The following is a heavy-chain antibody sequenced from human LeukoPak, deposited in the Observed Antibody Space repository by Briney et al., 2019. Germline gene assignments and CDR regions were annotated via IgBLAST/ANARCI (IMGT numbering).Heavy chain of an antibody. Sequence: GGSLRLSCAASGFTFSSYVMSWVRQAPGKGLEWLSVKGLEWVASISGSGGSTNYADSVKGRFTISRDNSKNTLDLQMNSLEADDTAVYYCASRMKGAAGYFDNWGQGTLVIVSS. CDR3: ASRMKGAAGYFDN. CDR1: GFTFSSYV. V-gene: IGHV3-23*01. J-gene: IGHJ4*02. CDR2: ISGSGGST. D-gene: IGHD6-13*01.